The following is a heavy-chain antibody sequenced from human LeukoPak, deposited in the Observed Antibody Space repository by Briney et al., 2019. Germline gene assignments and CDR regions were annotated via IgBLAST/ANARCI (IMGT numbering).Heavy chain of an antibody. Sequence: PGGSLRLSCAASGFTFTTYGMHWVRQAPGKGLEWVAFIRYDGSNQYYADSVKGRFTISRDNSKNTLYLQMSSLRAEDTAVYYCAKVVGPWSGLGGYMDVWGKGTTVTVSS. V-gene: IGHV3-30*02. CDR1: GFTFTTYG. J-gene: IGHJ6*03. D-gene: IGHD3-3*01. CDR3: AKVVGPWSGLGGYMDV. CDR2: IRYDGSNQ.